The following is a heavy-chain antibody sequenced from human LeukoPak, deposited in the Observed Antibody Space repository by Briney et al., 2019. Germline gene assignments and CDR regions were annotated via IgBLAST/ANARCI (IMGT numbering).Heavy chain of an antibody. D-gene: IGHD3-10*01. CDR1: GGSMSGFF. CDR2: IYFSGSST. Sequence: SETLSLTCTVSGGSMSGFFWTWIRQPPGKELEWIGSIYFSGSSTKYNPSLKSRLTISVDTSKGQFSLKLNSATAADTAVYYCARTSRHYYGSGSNLTPWPAGMDVWGQGTTVTVSS. CDR3: ARTSRHYYGSGSNLTPWPAGMDV. J-gene: IGHJ6*02. V-gene: IGHV4-59*01.